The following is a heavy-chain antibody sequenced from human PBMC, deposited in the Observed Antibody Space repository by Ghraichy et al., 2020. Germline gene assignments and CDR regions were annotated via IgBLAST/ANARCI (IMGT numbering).Heavy chain of an antibody. Sequence: GGSLRLSCAASGFTFSSYAMHWVRQAPGKGLEWVAVISYDGSNKYYADSVKGRFTISRDNSKKTLYLQMNSLRAEDTAVYYCARSNCSTSCYHYYYYGMDVWGQGTTVTVSS. CDR1: GFTFSSYA. CDR2: ISYDGSNK. CDR3: ARSNCSTSCYHYYYYGMDV. J-gene: IGHJ6*02. V-gene: IGHV3-30-3*01. D-gene: IGHD2-2*01.